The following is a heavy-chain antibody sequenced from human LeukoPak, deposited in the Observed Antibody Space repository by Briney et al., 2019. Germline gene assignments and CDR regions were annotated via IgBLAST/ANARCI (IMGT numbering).Heavy chain of an antibody. D-gene: IGHD3-22*01. V-gene: IGHV1-69*04. CDR3: ARGDYDSSGYYYSIDY. J-gene: IGHJ4*02. CDR2: IIPVLGMA. Sequence: SVKVSCKASGGTFSNYAVTWVRQAPGQGLEWMGRIIPVLGMANYAQKFQGRVIITADESTSTAYMELSSLRSEDTAVYYCARGDYDSSGYYYSIDYWGQGTLVTVSS. CDR1: GGTFSNYA.